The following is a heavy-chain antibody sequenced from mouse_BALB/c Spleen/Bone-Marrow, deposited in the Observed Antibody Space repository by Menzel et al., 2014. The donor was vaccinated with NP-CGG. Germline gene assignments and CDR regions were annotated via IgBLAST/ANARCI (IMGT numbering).Heavy chain of an antibody. Sequence: VQLQQPGAELVKPGASVKLSCTASGFNIKDTYMHWVKQRPEQGLEWIGRFDPANGNTKYDPKFQGKATITADTSSNTAYLQLSSLTSEDTAVYYCARNGNYGAWFAYWGQGTLVTVSA. J-gene: IGHJ3*01. CDR3: ARNGNYGAWFAY. CDR2: FDPANGNT. V-gene: IGHV14-3*02. CDR1: GFNIKDTY. D-gene: IGHD2-1*01.